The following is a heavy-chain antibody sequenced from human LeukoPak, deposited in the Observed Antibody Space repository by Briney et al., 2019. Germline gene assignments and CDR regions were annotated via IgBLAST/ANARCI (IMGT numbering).Heavy chain of an antibody. CDR3: ARDPYSGNYGNYYYYYMDV. CDR1: GFTFSSYA. Sequence: GGSLRLSCAASGFTFSSYAMHWVRQAPGKGLEWVAFIHSDGSNKHYADSVKGRFTISRENSRNTLYLQMNSLRAEDTAVYYCARDPYSGNYGNYYYYYMDVWGKGTTVTISS. J-gene: IGHJ6*03. D-gene: IGHD1-26*01. V-gene: IGHV3-30*02. CDR2: IHSDGSNK.